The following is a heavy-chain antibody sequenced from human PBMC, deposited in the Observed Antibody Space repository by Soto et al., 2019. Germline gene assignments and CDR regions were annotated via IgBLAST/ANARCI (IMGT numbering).Heavy chain of an antibody. Sequence: QVQLVQSGAEVKKPGASVKVSCKASGYTFTSYGISWVRQAPGQGLEWMGWISAYNGNTNYAQKLQGRVTMTTDTSTSTAYMELRSLRSDDTAVYYCARGTNYYDSSGPGWYFDLWGRGTLVTVSS. D-gene: IGHD3-22*01. V-gene: IGHV1-18*01. J-gene: IGHJ2*01. CDR3: ARGTNYYDSSGPGWYFDL. CDR1: GYTFTSYG. CDR2: ISAYNGNT.